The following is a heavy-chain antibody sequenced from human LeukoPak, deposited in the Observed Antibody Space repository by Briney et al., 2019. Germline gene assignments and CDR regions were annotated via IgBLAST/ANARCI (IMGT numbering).Heavy chain of an antibody. CDR3: ARDSRYYYDSSGYYPRFDY. Sequence: ASVKVSCKASGYTFTSYGISWVRQAPGQGLEWMGWISAYNGNTNYAQKLQGRVTMTTDTPTSTAYMELRSLRSDDTAVYYCARDSRYYYDSSGYYPRFDYWGQGTLVTVSS. CDR2: ISAYNGNT. V-gene: IGHV1-18*01. CDR1: GYTFTSYG. D-gene: IGHD3-22*01. J-gene: IGHJ4*02.